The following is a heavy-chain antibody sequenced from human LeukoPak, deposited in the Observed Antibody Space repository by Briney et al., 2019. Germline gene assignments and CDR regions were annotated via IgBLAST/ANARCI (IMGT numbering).Heavy chain of an antibody. J-gene: IGHJ4*02. V-gene: IGHV3-48*02. D-gene: IGHD4-17*01. CDR1: GFTFSSYS. CDR2: ISISGSTS. Sequence: PGGSLRLSCAASGFTFSSYSMNWVRQAPGKGLEWLSYISISGSTSSYADSVKGRFTVSRDFAKNSLYLQMNSLRDEDTAVYYCAREYDYAFDYWGQGSLVTVSS. CDR3: AREYDYAFDY.